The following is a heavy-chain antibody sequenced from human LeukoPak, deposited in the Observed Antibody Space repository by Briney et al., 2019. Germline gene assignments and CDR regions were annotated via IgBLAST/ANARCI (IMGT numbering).Heavy chain of an antibody. D-gene: IGHD3-10*01. Sequence: SETLSLTCAVYGGSFSGYYWSWIRQPPGKGLEWIGEINHSGSTNYNPSLKSRVTISVDTSKNQFSLKLSSVTAADTAVYYCARLPATMVRGVADYWGQGTLVTVSS. CDR3: ARLPATMVRGVADY. V-gene: IGHV4-34*01. CDR1: GGSFSGYY. CDR2: INHSGST. J-gene: IGHJ4*02.